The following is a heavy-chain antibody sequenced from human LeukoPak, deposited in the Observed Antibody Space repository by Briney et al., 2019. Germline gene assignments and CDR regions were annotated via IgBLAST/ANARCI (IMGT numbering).Heavy chain of an antibody. CDR3: ARGRMTPRSNWFDP. CDR1: GYTFTSYD. Sequence: GASAKVSCKASGYTFTSYDINWVRQATGQGLEWMGWMNPNSGNTGYAQKFQGRVTMTRNTSISTAYMELSSLRSEDTAVYYCARGRMTPRSNWFDPWGQGTLVTVSS. D-gene: IGHD2-8*01. J-gene: IGHJ5*02. V-gene: IGHV1-8*01. CDR2: MNPNSGNT.